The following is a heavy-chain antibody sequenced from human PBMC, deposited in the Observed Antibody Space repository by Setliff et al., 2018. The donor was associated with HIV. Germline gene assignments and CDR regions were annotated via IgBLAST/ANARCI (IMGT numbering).Heavy chain of an antibody. CDR3: ARDLEVAGPLNSAFNI. CDR2: ISTNTGDP. J-gene: IGHJ1*01. V-gene: IGHV7-4-1*01. CDR1: GYSFTSYG. D-gene: IGHD6-19*01. Sequence: ASVKVSCKASGYSFTSYGMNWVRQAPGQGLEWMGRISTNTGDPMYAQGFAGRFVFSLDITVNTAYLQISSLKTEDTAVYYCARDLEVAGPLNSAFNIWGQGTQVTVSS.